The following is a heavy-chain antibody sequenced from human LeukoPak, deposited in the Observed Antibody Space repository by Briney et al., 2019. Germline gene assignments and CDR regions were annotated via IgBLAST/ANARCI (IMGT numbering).Heavy chain of an antibody. V-gene: IGHV3-21*01. CDR1: GFTFSSYE. CDR3: ATWRYCSGGSCYRGFDYYYMDV. CDR2: ISSSSSYI. Sequence: PGGSLRLSCAASGFTFSSYEMNWVRQAPGKGLEWVSSISSSSSYIYYADSVKGRFTISRDNAKNSLYLQMSSLRAEDTAVYYCATWRYCSGGSCYRGFDYYYMDVWGKGTTVTISS. J-gene: IGHJ6*03. D-gene: IGHD2-15*01.